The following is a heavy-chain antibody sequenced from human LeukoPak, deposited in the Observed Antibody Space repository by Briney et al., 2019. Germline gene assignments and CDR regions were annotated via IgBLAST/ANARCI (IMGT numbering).Heavy chain of an antibody. CDR3: ARAIVSYYGAMIALDY. CDR1: GYTFTGYY. V-gene: IGHV1-2*02. Sequence: GASVKVSCKASGYTFTGYYMHWVRQAPGQGLEWMGWINPNSGGTNYAQKFQGRVTMTRDTSISTAYMELSRLRSDDTAVYYCARAIVSYYGAMIALDYRGQGTLVTVSS. CDR2: INPNSGGT. J-gene: IGHJ4*02. D-gene: IGHD5/OR15-5a*01.